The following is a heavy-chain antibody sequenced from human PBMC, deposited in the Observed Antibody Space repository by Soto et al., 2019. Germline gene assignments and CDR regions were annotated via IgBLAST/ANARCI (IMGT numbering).Heavy chain of an antibody. Sequence: ASVKVSCKASGYTFTGYYIHWVRQAPGQGLEWMGGINLNSGASNYAQKFQGRVTMTRDTSISTAYMELSRLRSDDTAVYYCARYCSSTSCQFDPWGQGTLVTVSS. V-gene: IGHV1-2*02. CDR3: ARYCSSTSCQFDP. CDR1: GYTFTGYY. D-gene: IGHD2-2*01. CDR2: INLNSGAS. J-gene: IGHJ5*02.